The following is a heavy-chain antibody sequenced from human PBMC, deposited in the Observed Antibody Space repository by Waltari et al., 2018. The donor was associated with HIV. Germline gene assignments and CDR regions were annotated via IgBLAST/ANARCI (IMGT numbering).Heavy chain of an antibody. V-gene: IGHV4-4*07. CDR2: IHSSGST. CDR3: ARGQYCSGGSCYAAFDY. J-gene: IGHJ4*02. CDR1: GGSISGYY. D-gene: IGHD2-15*01. Sequence: QVQLQELGPGLVKPSETLSLTCTVSGGSISGYYWSWIRQPAGKGLEWIGRIHSSGSTNYNPSLKSRVTMSVDTSKHQFSLKVTSVTVADTAVYYCARGQYCSGGSCYAAFDYWGQGTLVTVSS.